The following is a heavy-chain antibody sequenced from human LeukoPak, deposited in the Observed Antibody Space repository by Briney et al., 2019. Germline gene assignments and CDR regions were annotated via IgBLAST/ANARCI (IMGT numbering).Heavy chain of an antibody. Sequence: GGSLRLSCAAPGFTFSNYAMSWVRQAPGKGLGWVSGISGSGGSTYYADSVKGRFTIPRDNSKNMLYLQMNSLRVEDTAVYYCAKDRSGYQYFDADYWGQGTLVTVSS. CDR3: AKDRSGYQYFDADY. D-gene: IGHD5-12*01. CDR2: ISGSGGST. J-gene: IGHJ4*02. CDR1: GFTFSNYA. V-gene: IGHV3-23*01.